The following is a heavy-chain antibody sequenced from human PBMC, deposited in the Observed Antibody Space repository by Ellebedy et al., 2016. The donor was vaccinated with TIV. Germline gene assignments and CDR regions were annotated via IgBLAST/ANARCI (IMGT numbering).Heavy chain of an antibody. D-gene: IGHD6-19*01. V-gene: IGHV1-69*04. CDR2: IIPILGIA. J-gene: IGHJ4*02. CDR1: GGTFSSYA. Sequence: SVKVSCXASGGTFSSYAISWVRQAPGQGLEWMGRIIPILGIANYAQKFQGRVTITADKSTSTAYMELSSLRSEDTAVYYCAREGYSSADYWGQGTLVTVSS. CDR3: AREGYSSADY.